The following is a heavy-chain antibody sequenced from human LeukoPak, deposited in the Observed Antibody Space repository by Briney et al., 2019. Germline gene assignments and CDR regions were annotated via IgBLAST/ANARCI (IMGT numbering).Heavy chain of an antibody. D-gene: IGHD5-18*01. CDR1: GGSISSCYYY. V-gene: IGHV4-30-4*01. CDR2: IYYSANT. Sequence: SQTLSLTCTVSGGSISSCYYYWMWIPQPPGKDLEWISYIYYSANTYYNPSLKSRVTISVDTSKNQFSLKLSSVSVADKVVYYCARTLYSYGYLTGYYFDYWGQGTLVTVSS. CDR3: ARTLYSYGYLTGYYFDY. J-gene: IGHJ4*02.